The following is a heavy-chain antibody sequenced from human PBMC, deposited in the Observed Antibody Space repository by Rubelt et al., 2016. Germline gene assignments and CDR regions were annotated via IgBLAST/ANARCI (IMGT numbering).Heavy chain of an antibody. Sequence: QVQLVQSGAEVKKPGSSVKVSCTASGDTFSSHSISWVRQAPGKGPEWVGRINPNSGDTNFAQKFQGRVTMTRDTSISTAYMELSRLGSDDTAVYYCARTGARYYFDYWGQGTLVTVSA. V-gene: IGHV1-2*06. CDR1: GDTFSSHS. CDR3: ARTGARYYFDY. J-gene: IGHJ4*02. CDR2: INPNSGDT. D-gene: IGHD1-1*01.